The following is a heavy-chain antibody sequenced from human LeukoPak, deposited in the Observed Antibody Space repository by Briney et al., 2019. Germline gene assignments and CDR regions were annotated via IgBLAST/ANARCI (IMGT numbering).Heavy chain of an antibody. V-gene: IGHV3-21*01. Sequence: GGSLRLSCAASGFTFSSYSMNWVRQAPGKGLEWVSSISGSSSYIYYADSMKGRFTISRDNAKNSLYLQMNSLRAEDTAVYYCARDGASQVSNPPFPDYWGQGTLVTVSS. CDR2: ISGSSSYI. CDR3: ARDGASQVSNPPFPDY. J-gene: IGHJ4*02. CDR1: GFTFSSYS. D-gene: IGHD1-14*01.